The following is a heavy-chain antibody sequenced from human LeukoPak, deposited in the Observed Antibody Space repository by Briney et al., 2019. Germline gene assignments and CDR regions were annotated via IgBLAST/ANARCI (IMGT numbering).Heavy chain of an antibody. CDR2: IYSGGTT. CDR1: GFTVSSSD. V-gene: IGHV3-53*01. J-gene: IGHJ4*02. D-gene: IGHD1-14*01. Sequence: GGSLRLSCAASGFTVSSSDMSWVRQAPGRGLEWVSVIYSGGTTSYADSVKGRFTISRDNSKNTLYLQMSSLRAEDTAVYYCAKDPGTWKDYWGQGTLVTVSS. CDR3: AKDPGTWKDY.